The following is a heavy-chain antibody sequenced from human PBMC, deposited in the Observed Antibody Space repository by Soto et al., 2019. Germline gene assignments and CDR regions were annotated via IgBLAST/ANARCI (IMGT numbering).Heavy chain of an antibody. V-gene: IGHV3-9*01. D-gene: IGHD5-18*01. J-gene: IGHJ6*02. Sequence: PGGSLRLSCAASGFTFDDYAMHWVRQAPGKGLEWVSGISWNSGSIGYADSVKGRFTISRDNAKNSLYLQMNSLRAEDTALYYCAKANVDTAMGPRDYYYYGMDVWGQGTTVTVSS. CDR3: AKANVDTAMGPRDYYYYGMDV. CDR1: GFTFDDYA. CDR2: ISWNSGSI.